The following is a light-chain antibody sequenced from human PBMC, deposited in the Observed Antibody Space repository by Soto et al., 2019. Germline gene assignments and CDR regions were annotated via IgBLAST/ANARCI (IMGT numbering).Light chain of an antibody. V-gene: IGKV3-15*01. CDR2: RAS. Sequence: EIVMTQSPATLSVSPGERATLSCRASQSVSSNLAWYQQKPGQAPRLLIYRASSRATGISGSFSGSGSGTEFTLTITSLQSEDFAVYYCQQYNEWPIPFGQGTRLEI. CDR3: QQYNEWPIP. J-gene: IGKJ5*01. CDR1: QSVSSN.